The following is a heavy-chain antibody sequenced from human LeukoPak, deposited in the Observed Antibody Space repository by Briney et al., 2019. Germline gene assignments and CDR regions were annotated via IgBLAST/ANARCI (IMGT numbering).Heavy chain of an antibody. CDR3: ARFTTSSFDY. CDR2: ISSSGSTI. J-gene: IGHJ4*02. D-gene: IGHD2-2*01. Sequence: QTGGSLRLSCAASGFIFSSYEMNWVRQAPGKGLEWLSYISSSGSTIYYADSVKGRFTIARDNAKNSLYLQLNSLRVEDTAIYYCARFTTSSFDYWGQGTLVTVSS. V-gene: IGHV3-48*03. CDR1: GFIFSSYE.